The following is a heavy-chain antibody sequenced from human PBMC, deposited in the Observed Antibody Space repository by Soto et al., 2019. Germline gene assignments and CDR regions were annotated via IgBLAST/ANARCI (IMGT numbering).Heavy chain of an antibody. Sequence: PGGSLRLSCTASGFTFSSYAMSWVRQATGKGLEWVSAISGSGGSTYYADSVKGRFTISRDNSKNTLYLQMNSLRAEDTAVYYCAKDRGNATGSGLDYWGQGTLVTVSS. V-gene: IGHV3-23*01. J-gene: IGHJ4*02. CDR2: ISGSGGST. CDR3: AKDRGNATGSGLDY. CDR1: GFTFSSYA. D-gene: IGHD6-19*01.